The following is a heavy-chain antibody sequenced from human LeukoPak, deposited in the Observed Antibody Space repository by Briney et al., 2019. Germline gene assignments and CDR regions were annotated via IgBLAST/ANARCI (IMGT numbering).Heavy chain of an antibody. D-gene: IGHD2-15*01. CDR1: GYTFTSYG. Sequence: ASVKVSCKASGYTFTSYGISWVRQAPGQGLEWMGWISAYNGNTNYVQKLQVRVTMTTDTSTSTAYMELRSLRSDDTAVYYCARDLSEVVVAAHKNYYYYYMDVWGKGTTVTVSS. CDR2: ISAYNGNT. V-gene: IGHV1-18*01. J-gene: IGHJ6*03. CDR3: ARDLSEVVVAAHKNYYYYYMDV.